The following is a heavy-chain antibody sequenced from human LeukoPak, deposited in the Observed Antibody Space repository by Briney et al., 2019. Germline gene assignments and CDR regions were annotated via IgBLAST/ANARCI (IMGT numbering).Heavy chain of an antibody. CDR2: INHSGST. J-gene: IGHJ5*02. CDR1: GGSFSGYY. CDR3: ATSMTTEFFWFDP. D-gene: IGHD4-17*01. V-gene: IGHV4-34*01. Sequence: PSETLSLTCAVYGGSFSGYYWTWIRQPPGKGLEWIGEINHSGSTNYNPSLKSRVTISVDTSKNQFSLKLSSVTAADTAVYYCATSMTTEFFWFDPWGQGTLVTVSS.